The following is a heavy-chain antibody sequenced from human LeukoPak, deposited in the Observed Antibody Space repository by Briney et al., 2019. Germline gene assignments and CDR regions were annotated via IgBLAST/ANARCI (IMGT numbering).Heavy chain of an antibody. CDR3: ASYSSGCH. Sequence: PSETLSLTCAVSGGSISSSNWWSWVRQPPGKGLEWIGEIYHSGSTNYNPSLKSRVIISVDTSKNQFSLKLSSVTAADTAVYYCASYSSGCHWGQGTLVTVSS. D-gene: IGHD6-19*01. CDR1: GGSISSSNW. CDR2: IYHSGST. V-gene: IGHV4-4*02. J-gene: IGHJ4*02.